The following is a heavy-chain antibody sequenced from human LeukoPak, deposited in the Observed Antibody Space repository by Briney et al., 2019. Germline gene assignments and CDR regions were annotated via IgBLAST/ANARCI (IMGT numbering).Heavy chain of an antibody. CDR3: ARDVVAAVGSFDY. CDR1: GYSISSGYY. Sequence: PSETLSLTCTVSGYSISSGYYWGWIRQPPGKGLEWIGSIYHSGSTYYNPSLKSRVTISVDTSKNQFSLKLSSVTAADTAVYYCARDVVAAVGSFDYWGQGTQVTVSS. D-gene: IGHD2-2*01. CDR2: IYHSGST. J-gene: IGHJ4*02. V-gene: IGHV4-38-2*02.